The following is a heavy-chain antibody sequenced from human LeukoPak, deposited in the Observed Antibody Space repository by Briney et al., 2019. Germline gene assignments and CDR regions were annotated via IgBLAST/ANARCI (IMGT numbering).Heavy chain of an antibody. CDR2: INTNTGNP. CDR1: GYTFTSYA. V-gene: IGHV7-4-1*02. J-gene: IGHJ5*02. D-gene: IGHD2-2*01. Sequence: VASVKVSCKASGYTFTSYAMNWVRQAPGQGLEWMGWINTNTGNPTYAQGFTGRFVFSLDTSVSTAYLQISSLKASDTAMYYCARLSVPAAIGGWFDPWGQGTLVTVSS. CDR3: ARLSVPAAIGGWFDP.